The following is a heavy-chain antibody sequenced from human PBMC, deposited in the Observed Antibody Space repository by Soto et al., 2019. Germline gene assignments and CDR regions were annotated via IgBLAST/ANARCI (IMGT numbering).Heavy chain of an antibody. CDR1: GYSFTSYW. Sequence: ESLKISCKGSGYSFTSYWISWVRQMPGKGLEWMGRIDRSDSYTNYSPSFQGHVTISADKSISTAYLQWSSLKASDTAMYYCARPIGKRGYCSSTSCLRDYYYYGMDVWGQGTTVTVSS. CDR2: IDRSDSYT. J-gene: IGHJ6*02. D-gene: IGHD2-2*03. CDR3: ARPIGKRGYCSSTSCLRDYYYYGMDV. V-gene: IGHV5-10-1*01.